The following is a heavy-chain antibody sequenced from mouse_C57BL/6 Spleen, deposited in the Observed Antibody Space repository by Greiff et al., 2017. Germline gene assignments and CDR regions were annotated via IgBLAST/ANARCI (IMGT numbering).Heavy chain of an antibody. CDR1: GYTFTDYY. Sequence: EVQLQQSGPELVKPGASVKISCKASGYTFTDYYMNWVKQSHGKSLEWIGDINPNNGGTSYNQKFKGKATLTVDKSSSTAYMELRSLTSEDSAVYYCARAMTDWGAYWGQGTLVTVSA. V-gene: IGHV1-26*01. D-gene: IGHD2-3*01. CDR3: ARAMTDWGAY. CDR2: INPNNGGT. J-gene: IGHJ3*01.